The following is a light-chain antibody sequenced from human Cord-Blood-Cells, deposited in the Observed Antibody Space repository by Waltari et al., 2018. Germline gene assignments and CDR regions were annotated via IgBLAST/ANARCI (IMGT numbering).Light chain of an antibody. Sequence: DIQMTQSPSSLSASVGDRVTITCRASQSISSYLNWYQQKPGKAPKLLIYAASSLQSGVPSRFSGSGSGTDFTLTIRSLQPEEYATYYCQQSYSTPWTFGQGTNVELK. CDR2: AAS. CDR1: QSISSY. V-gene: IGKV1-39*01. J-gene: IGKJ1*01. CDR3: QQSYSTPWT.